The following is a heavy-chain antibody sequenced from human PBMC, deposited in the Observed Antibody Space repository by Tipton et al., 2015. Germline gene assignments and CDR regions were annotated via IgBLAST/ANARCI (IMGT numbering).Heavy chain of an antibody. Sequence: LRLSCAISGYSISSGYYWGWIRQPPGKGLEWIGSTYHSGDSYYNPSLRSRLTMSVDSSKNQFSLRLSSATAADTAVYYCARLTGDYYDSATYDPTYVDYWGQGILVSVSS. V-gene: IGHV4-38-2*01. CDR1: GYSISSGYY. CDR2: TYHSGDS. CDR3: ARLTGDYYDSATYDPTYVDY. J-gene: IGHJ4*02. D-gene: IGHD3-22*01.